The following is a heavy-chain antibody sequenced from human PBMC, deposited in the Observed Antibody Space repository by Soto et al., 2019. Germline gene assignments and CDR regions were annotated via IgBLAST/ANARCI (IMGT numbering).Heavy chain of an antibody. CDR1: GFTFSSYS. CDR2: ISSSGSTI. V-gene: IGHV3-21*04. D-gene: IGHD3-22*01. J-gene: IGHJ4*02. CDR3: ARGRSWGYYDSSGYDAFDY. Sequence: EVQLVESGGGLVKPGGSLRLSCAASGFTFSSYSMNWVRQAPGKGLEWVSSISSSGSTIYYADSVKGRFTISRDNAKNSLYLQMNSLRAEDTAVYYCARGRSWGYYDSSGYDAFDYWGQGTLVTVSS.